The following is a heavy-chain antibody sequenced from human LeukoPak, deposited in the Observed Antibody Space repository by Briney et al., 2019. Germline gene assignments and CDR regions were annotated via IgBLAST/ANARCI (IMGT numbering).Heavy chain of an antibody. CDR2: INPSSGGT. Sequence: ASVKGSCKASGYTFTGYYMHWVRQAPGQGLEWMGWINPSSGGTNYAQKFQGRVTMTRDTSISTAYMELSRLRSDDTAVYYCARMHPYTRLLWFGEDGMDVWGQGTTVTVSS. CDR3: ARMHPYTRLLWFGEDGMDV. V-gene: IGHV1-2*02. J-gene: IGHJ6*02. D-gene: IGHD3-10*01. CDR1: GYTFTGYY.